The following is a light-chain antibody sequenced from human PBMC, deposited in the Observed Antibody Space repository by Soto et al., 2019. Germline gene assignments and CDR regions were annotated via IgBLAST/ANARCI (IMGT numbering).Light chain of an antibody. CDR3: SSYTSGSTLV. V-gene: IGLV2-14*01. J-gene: IGLJ2*01. Sequence: QSALTQPASVSGSPGQSITISCTGTSSDVGGYNYVSWYQQHPGKAPKLMIYEVSNRPSGVSDRFSGSKSGNTASLTISGLQAEDEGDYYCSSYTSGSTLVFGAGTKLTVL. CDR2: EVS. CDR1: SSDVGGYNY.